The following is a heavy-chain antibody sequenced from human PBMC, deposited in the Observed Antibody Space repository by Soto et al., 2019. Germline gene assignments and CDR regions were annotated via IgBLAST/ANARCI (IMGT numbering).Heavy chain of an antibody. Sequence: SETLSLTCTVSGGSISTYYWSWIRQPAGKGLEWIGRIYASGSTNYNPSLKSRVTMSVATSKNQFSLKMSSVTAADTDVYYCARGGMVIIPTATAFDYWGQGTMVTVS. D-gene: IGHD2-2*01. CDR1: GGSISTYY. J-gene: IGHJ4*02. V-gene: IGHV4-4*07. CDR2: IYASGST. CDR3: ARGGMVIIPTATAFDY.